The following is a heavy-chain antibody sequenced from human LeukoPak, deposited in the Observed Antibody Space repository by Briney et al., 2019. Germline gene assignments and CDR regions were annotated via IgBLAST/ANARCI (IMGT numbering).Heavy chain of an antibody. Sequence: GRSLRLSCAASGFTFSSYAMHWVRQAPGKGLEWVAVISYDGSNKYCADSVKGRFTISRDNSKNTLYLQMNSLRAEDTAVYYCARDRTYSGSAFDYWGQGTLVTVSS. CDR1: GFTFSSYA. D-gene: IGHD5-12*01. CDR3: ARDRTYSGSAFDY. J-gene: IGHJ4*02. CDR2: ISYDGSNK. V-gene: IGHV3-30*04.